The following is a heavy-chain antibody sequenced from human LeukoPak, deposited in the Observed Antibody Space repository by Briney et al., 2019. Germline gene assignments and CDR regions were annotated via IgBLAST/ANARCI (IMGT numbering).Heavy chain of an antibody. D-gene: IGHD3-16*01. Sequence: GGSLRLSCAASGFTFSSYSMNWVRQAPGKGLEWVSYISSSSSTIYYADSVKGRFTISRDNAKNSLYLQMNSLRAEDTAVYYCARDLRGFGDCFDYWGQGTLVTVSS. V-gene: IGHV3-48*01. J-gene: IGHJ4*02. CDR2: ISSSSSTI. CDR1: GFTFSSYS. CDR3: ARDLRGFGDCFDY.